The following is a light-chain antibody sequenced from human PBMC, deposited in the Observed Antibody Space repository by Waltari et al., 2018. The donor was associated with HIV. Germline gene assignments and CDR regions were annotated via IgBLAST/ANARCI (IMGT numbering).Light chain of an antibody. CDR3: QTWGTGHWV. CDR1: SGHSSYA. J-gene: IGLJ3*02. V-gene: IGLV4-69*01. Sequence: QLVLTQSPSASASLGASVKLTCTLSSGHSSYAIAWHQQQPEKGPRYLMKPNSDGSRSKGDGSPYPFSGSSSGAERYLTVSSLQSEDEADYYCQTWGTGHWVFGGGTKLTVL. CDR2: PNSDGSR.